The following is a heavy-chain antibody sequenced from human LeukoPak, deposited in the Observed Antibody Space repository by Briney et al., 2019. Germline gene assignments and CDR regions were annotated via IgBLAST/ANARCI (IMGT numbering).Heavy chain of an antibody. CDR3: GRALGSPLDY. Sequence: GGSLSLSCAASGFSFSSDWMHWVRQVPGEGLVWVSRINSDGSSTAYADSVKGRFTISRDNVKNTLYLQMSSLRVEDTAVYYCGRALGSPLDYWGQGTLVTVSS. D-gene: IGHD1-26*01. CDR2: INSDGSST. V-gene: IGHV3-74*01. CDR1: GFSFSSDW. J-gene: IGHJ4*02.